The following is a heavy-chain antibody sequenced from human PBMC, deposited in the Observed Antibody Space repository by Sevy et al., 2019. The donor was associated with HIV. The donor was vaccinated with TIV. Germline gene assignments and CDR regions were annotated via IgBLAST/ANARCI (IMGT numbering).Heavy chain of an antibody. Sequence: ASVKVSCKASGYTFTSFGISWVRQAPGQGLEWVGWISVYNGKINYAQNSQGRVTMTTDTSTRTAYMELKSLRSDDTAVYYCARRGAFDFDTSGFLSPWGQRTLVTVSS. CDR2: ISVYNGKI. D-gene: IGHD3-22*01. V-gene: IGHV1-18*01. CDR3: ARRGAFDFDTSGFLSP. CDR1: GYTFTSFG. J-gene: IGHJ5*02.